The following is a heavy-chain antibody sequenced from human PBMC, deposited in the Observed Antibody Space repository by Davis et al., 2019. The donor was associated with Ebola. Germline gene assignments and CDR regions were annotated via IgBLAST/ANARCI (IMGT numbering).Heavy chain of an antibody. CDR1: GGSISSYY. CDR3: ARAGDGSSWYYYYYGMDV. J-gene: IGHJ6*02. CDR2: IYYSGST. V-gene: IGHV4-31*03. D-gene: IGHD6-13*01. Sequence: LRLSCTVSGGSISSYYWSWIRQHPGKGLEWIGCIYYSGSTYYNPSLKSRVTISVDTSKNQFSLKLSSVTAADTAVYYCARAGDGSSWYYYYYGMDVWGQGTTVTVSS.